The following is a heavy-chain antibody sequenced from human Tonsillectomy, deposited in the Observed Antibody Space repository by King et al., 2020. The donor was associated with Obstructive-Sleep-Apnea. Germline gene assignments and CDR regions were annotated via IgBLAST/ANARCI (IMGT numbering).Heavy chain of an antibody. CDR2: ISSSGNYI. Sequence: VQLVESGGGLVKPGGSLRLSCAASGFTFSSYSMNWVRQAPGKGLEWVSSISSSGNYIYYADSMKGRFTISRDNAKNSLYLQMNSLTAEDTAVYYCACARDSSGSYAPFDYWGQGTLVTVSS. CDR1: GFTFSSYS. D-gene: IGHD1-26*01. J-gene: IGHJ4*02. CDR3: ACARDSSGSYAPFDY. V-gene: IGHV3-21*01.